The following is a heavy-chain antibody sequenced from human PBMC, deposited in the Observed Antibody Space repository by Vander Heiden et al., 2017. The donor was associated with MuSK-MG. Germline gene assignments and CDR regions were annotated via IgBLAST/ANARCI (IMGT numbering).Heavy chain of an antibody. CDR1: GFTFSSYG. V-gene: IGHV3-33*06. D-gene: IGHD3-22*01. Sequence: QMQLVESGGGVVQPGRSLRLACAASGFTFSSYGMHWVRQAPGKGLEWVAVIWYDGSNKYYADSVKGRFTISRDNSKNTLYLQMNSLRAEDTAVYYCAKDYDSGAFDIWGQGTMVTVSS. J-gene: IGHJ3*02. CDR2: IWYDGSNK. CDR3: AKDYDSGAFDI.